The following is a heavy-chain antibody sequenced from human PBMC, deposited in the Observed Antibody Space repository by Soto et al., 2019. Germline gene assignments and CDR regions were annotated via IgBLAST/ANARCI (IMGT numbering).Heavy chain of an antibody. J-gene: IGHJ4*02. CDR1: GFTFRSSW. CDR2: INGDGSVI. V-gene: IGHV3-74*01. CDR3: VRDTR. Sequence: EVQLVESGGGLVQPGGSLRLSCAASGFTFRSSWMYWVRQTPGKGPVWVSCINGDGSVIYYADSVKGRFTISRDNARDTLYLQMNSLTTEDSAVYYCVRDTRWGQGTLVSVSS.